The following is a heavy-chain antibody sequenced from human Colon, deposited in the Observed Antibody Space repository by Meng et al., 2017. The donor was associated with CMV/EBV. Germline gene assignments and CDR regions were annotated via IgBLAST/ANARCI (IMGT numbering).Heavy chain of an antibody. Sequence: GQLVQSGAEVKKPGASVKVSCKTSGYTFTNFGISWGRQGPVQGLEWMAYSSPYNGDTNYAQRFQCRVALTTDTSTITVYMELGSLTSDDTAMYYCARERARGGYWGQGTLVTVSS. CDR2: SSPYNGDT. CDR3: ARERARGGY. J-gene: IGHJ4*02. V-gene: IGHV1-18*01. CDR1: GYTFTNFG.